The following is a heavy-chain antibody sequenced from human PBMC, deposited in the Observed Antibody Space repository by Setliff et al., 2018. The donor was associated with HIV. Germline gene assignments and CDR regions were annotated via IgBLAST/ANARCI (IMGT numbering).Heavy chain of an antibody. Sequence: ASVKVSCKASGYTFSDHDVAWVRQAPGQGLEWMGWISGYSGHTSYAQKIQGRVTMTTDTSTSTAYMELRSLRSDDTAVYFCAREHSTTWPYFDFWGQGTLVTVSS. V-gene: IGHV1-18*01. J-gene: IGHJ4*02. CDR2: ISGYSGHT. CDR1: GYTFSDHD. D-gene: IGHD6-13*01. CDR3: AREHSTTWPYFDF.